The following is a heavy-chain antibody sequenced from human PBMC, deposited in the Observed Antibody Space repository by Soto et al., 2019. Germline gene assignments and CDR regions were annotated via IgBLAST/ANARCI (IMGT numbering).Heavy chain of an antibody. J-gene: IGHJ4*02. CDR3: ARESVKEWELHDY. CDR2: IYTSGST. CDR1: GGSISSYD. D-gene: IGHD1-26*01. V-gene: IGHV4-4*07. Sequence: KPSQPLSLTCTVSGGSISSYDWGSIRQPAEQGLEWIGRIYTSGSTNYNPSLKRRVTMSVDTSKNQFSLKLSSVTAADTAVYYCARESVKEWELHDYWGQGTRVTVSA.